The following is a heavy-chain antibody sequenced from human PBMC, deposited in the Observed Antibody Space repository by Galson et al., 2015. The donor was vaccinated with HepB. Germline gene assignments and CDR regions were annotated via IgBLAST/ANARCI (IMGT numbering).Heavy chain of an antibody. V-gene: IGHV1-69*05. Sequence: SVKVSCKASGGTFSSYAISWVRQAPGQGLEWMGGIIPIFGTANYAQKFQGRVTMTRDTSTSTVYMELSSLRSEDTAVYYCARVGTTSSLTDSGYYGMDVWGQGTTVTVSS. D-gene: IGHD4-17*01. J-gene: IGHJ6*02. CDR1: GGTFSSYA. CDR2: IIPIFGTA. CDR3: ARVGTTSSLTDSGYYGMDV.